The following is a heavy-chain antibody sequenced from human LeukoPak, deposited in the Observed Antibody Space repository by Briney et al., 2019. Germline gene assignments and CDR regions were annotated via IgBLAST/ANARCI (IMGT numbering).Heavy chain of an antibody. CDR2: IKQDGSEK. V-gene: IGHV3-7*01. CDR3: ARGGSVPAVAGGFDY. CDR1: GFTFSSYW. J-gene: IGHJ4*02. D-gene: IGHD6-19*01. Sequence: GGSLRLSCAASGFTFSSYWMSWVRQAPGKGLEWVANIKQDGSEKYYVDSVKGRFTISRDNAKNSLYLQMNSLRAEDTAVYYCARGGSVPAVAGGFDYWGQGTLVTVSS.